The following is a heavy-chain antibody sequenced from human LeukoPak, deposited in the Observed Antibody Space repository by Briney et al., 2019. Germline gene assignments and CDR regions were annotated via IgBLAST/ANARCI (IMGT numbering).Heavy chain of an antibody. V-gene: IGHV1-18*01. CDR2: ISAYNGNT. Sequence: SGXXFTXXXXSWVXXAXGQGXXXXGWISAYNGNTNYAQKLQGRVTMTTDTSTSTAYMELRSLRSDDTAVYYCARDRASAATVVTTWGQGTLVTVSS. J-gene: IGHJ4*02. CDR3: ARDRASAATVVTT. D-gene: IGHD4-23*01. CDR1: GXXFTXXX.